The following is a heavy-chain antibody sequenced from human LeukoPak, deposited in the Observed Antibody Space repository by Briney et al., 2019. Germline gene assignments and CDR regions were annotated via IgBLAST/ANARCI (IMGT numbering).Heavy chain of an antibody. J-gene: IGHJ4*02. CDR1: GFTFSSYG. Sequence: QPGRSLRLSCAASGFTFSSYGMHWVRQAPGKGLEWVAVTSYDGSNKYYADSVKGRFTISRDNSKNTLYLQMNSLRAEDTAVYYCAKDHRYCGSASCTDFDYWGQRTLVTVSS. D-gene: IGHD2-2*01. V-gene: IGHV3-30*18. CDR2: TSYDGSNK. CDR3: AKDHRYCGSASCTDFDY.